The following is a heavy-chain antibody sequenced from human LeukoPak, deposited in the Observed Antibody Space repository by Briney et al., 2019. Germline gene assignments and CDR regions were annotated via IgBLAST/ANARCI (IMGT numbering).Heavy chain of an antibody. CDR3: ARDYGSGSYYNFHDAFDI. V-gene: IGHV4-59*01. D-gene: IGHD3-10*01. Sequence: SETLSLTCTVSGGSISSYYWSWIRQPPGKGLEWIGYIYYSGSTNYNPALKSRVTISVDTSKSQFSLKLSSVTAADTAVYYCARDYGSGSYYNFHDAFDIWGQGTMVTVSS. J-gene: IGHJ3*02. CDR1: GGSISSYY. CDR2: IYYSGST.